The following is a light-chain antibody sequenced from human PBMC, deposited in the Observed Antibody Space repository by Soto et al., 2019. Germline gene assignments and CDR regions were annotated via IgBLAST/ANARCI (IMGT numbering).Light chain of an antibody. CDR1: TSDIGGYYF. V-gene: IGLV2-14*01. CDR2: DVS. CDR3: SSYRSSNTPFV. J-gene: IGLJ1*01. Sequence: QSALTQPSSVSGSPGQSITISCTGTTSDIGGYYFVSWYQPHPGKAPKLMIYDVSNRHSGVSNRFSGFKSGNTASLTISVLQAEDEADSYCSSYRSSNTPFVFGTGTKLTVL.